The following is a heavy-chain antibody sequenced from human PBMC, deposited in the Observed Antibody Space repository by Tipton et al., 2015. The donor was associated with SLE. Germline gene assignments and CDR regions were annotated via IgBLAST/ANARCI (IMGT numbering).Heavy chain of an antibody. J-gene: IGHJ6*02. CDR2: IYSSGST. V-gene: IGHV4-38-2*01. Sequence: TLSLTCAVSGYSISSGYYWGWIRQPPGKGLEWIGRIYSSGSTNYNPSLKSRVTISVDTSKNQFSLKLSSVTAADTAVYYCARGVRYFDPMDVWGQGTTVTVSS. D-gene: IGHD3-9*01. CDR3: ARGVRYFDPMDV. CDR1: GYSISSGYY.